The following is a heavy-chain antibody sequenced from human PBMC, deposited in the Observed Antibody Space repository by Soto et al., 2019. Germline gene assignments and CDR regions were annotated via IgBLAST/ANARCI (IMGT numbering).Heavy chain of an antibody. J-gene: IGHJ4*02. D-gene: IGHD6-13*01. V-gene: IGHV3-15*01. CDR3: TTRRRVAAAAAVYDY. CDR2: IKSKTGGGTT. CDR1: GFTFSNAW. Sequence: PGGSLRLSCAASGFTFSNAWMSWVRQAPGKGLEWVGRIKSKTGGGTTDYAAPVKGRFTISRDDSKNTLYLQMNSLKTEDTAVYYCTTRRRVAAAAAVYDYWGQGTLVTVSS.